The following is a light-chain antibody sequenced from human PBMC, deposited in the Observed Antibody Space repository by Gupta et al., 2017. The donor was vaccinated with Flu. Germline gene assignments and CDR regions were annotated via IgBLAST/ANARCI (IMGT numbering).Light chain of an antibody. CDR2: GVT. V-gene: IGLV2-11*03. CDR1: SSDVGNNDY. CDR3: CSDAGTSAFV. Sequence: SVTISSTGTSSDVGNNDYVSLYQQQPGKAPILMIYGVTKRPSGVPDRFSGSKSGNTASLAISGLQAEDEANYYGCSDAGTSAFVFGGGTKLTVL. J-gene: IGLJ2*01.